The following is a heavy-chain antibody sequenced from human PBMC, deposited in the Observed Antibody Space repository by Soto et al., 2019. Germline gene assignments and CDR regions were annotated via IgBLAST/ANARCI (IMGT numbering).Heavy chain of an antibody. CDR2: INHSGST. CDR1: GGSFSGYY. D-gene: IGHD5-12*01. J-gene: IGHJ5*02. CDR3: ASPGPTIRGGWFDP. Sequence: QVQLQQWGAGLLKSSETLSLTCAVYGGSFSGYYWTWIRQPPGKGLEWIGEINHSGSTNYNPSLKSRVTRSVDTSKNQFSLKLSSVTAADTAVYYCASPGPTIRGGWFDPWGQGTLVTVSS. V-gene: IGHV4-34*01.